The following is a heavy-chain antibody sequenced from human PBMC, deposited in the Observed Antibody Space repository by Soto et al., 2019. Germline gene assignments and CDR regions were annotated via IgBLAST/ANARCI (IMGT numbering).Heavy chain of an antibody. D-gene: IGHD6-19*01. CDR2: IYYSGST. CDR3: ARSSPSKGQWLVRGYYFDY. Sequence: QVQLQESGPGLVKPSQTLSLTCTVSGGSISSGGYYWSWIRQHPGKGLEWIGYIYYSGSTYYNPSLKSRVTISVDTSKNQFSLKLSSVTAADTAVYYCARSSPSKGQWLVRGYYFDYWGQGTLVTVSS. V-gene: IGHV4-31*03. CDR1: GGSISSGGYY. J-gene: IGHJ4*02.